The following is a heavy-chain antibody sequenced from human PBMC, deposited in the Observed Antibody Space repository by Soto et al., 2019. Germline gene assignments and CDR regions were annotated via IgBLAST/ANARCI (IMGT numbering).Heavy chain of an antibody. Sequence: QVQLVQSGAEVKKPGSSVKVSCKASGGTFSSYAISWVRQAPGQGLEWMGGIIPIFGTANYAQKFKGRVTITADESTSTAYMELSSLRSGDTAVYYCAGDRGDGYNFYDAFHIWGQGTMVPVSS. V-gene: IGHV1-69*12. CDR3: AGDRGDGYNFYDAFHI. D-gene: IGHD5-12*01. CDR2: IIPIFGTA. CDR1: GGTFSSYA. J-gene: IGHJ3*02.